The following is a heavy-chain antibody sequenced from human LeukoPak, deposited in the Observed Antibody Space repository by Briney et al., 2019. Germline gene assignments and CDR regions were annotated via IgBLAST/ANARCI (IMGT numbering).Heavy chain of an antibody. J-gene: IGHJ4*02. CDR3: ARSSGWLFDY. Sequence: ASVKVHCKASGYTFTGYYMHWVRQAPGQGLEWMGWMNPNSGDTKYAQKFQGRVTTTRDMSIGTAYLELSRLRSDDAAVYYCARSSGWLFDYWGQGTLVTVSS. CDR2: MNPNSGDT. D-gene: IGHD6-19*01. V-gene: IGHV1-2*02. CDR1: GYTFTGYY.